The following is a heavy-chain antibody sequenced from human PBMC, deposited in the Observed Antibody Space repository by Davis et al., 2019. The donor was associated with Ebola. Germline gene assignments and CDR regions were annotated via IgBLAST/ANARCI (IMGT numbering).Heavy chain of an antibody. V-gene: IGHV3-23*01. D-gene: IGHD3-22*01. CDR2: ISGSGGST. J-gene: IGHJ4*02. CDR3: AREFYYDTSGSRGYFDY. Sequence: PGGSLRLSCAASGFTFSSYAMSWVRQAPGKGLEWVSVISGSGGSTYYADSVKGRFTISRDNSKNTLYLQMNRLRAEDTALYYCAREFYYDTSGSRGYFDYWGQGTLVTVSS. CDR1: GFTFSSYA.